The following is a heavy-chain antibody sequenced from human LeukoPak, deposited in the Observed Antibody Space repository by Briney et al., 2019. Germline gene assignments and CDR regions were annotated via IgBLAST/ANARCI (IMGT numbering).Heavy chain of an antibody. CDR3: AKDSDYYHSSGYYYAYFQH. CDR2: ISSSSSTI. D-gene: IGHD3-22*01. V-gene: IGHV3-48*02. Sequence: GGSLRLSCAVSGFTFSTYSMNWVRQAPGKGLEWVSYISSSSSTIYYADSVKGRFSISRDNAKNSLYLQMNSLRDEDTAVYYCAKDSDYYHSSGYYYAYFQHWGQGTLVTVSS. J-gene: IGHJ1*01. CDR1: GFTFSTYS.